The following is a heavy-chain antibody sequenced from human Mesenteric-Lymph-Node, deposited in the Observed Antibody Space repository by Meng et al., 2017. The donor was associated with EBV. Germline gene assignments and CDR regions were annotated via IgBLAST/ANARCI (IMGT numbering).Heavy chain of an antibody. CDR3: ASTVVVPADFYWYFDL. J-gene: IGHJ2*01. Sequence: QVQLLESGGXVVKPGGPLRRSRAALGFTFSDYYMSWICQAPGKGLEWVSYIISSGSTINYADSVEGRFTISRDNAKNSLYLQMNSLRAEDTAMYYCASTVVVPADFYWYFDLRGRGTLVIVSS. CDR1: GFTFSDYY. D-gene: IGHD2-2*01. CDR2: IISSGSTI. V-gene: IGHV3-11*01.